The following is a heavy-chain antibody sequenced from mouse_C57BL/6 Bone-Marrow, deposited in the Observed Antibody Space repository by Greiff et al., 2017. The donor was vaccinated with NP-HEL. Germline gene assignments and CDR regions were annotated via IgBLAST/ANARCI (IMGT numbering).Heavy chain of an antibody. J-gene: IGHJ1*03. CDR1: GYTFTSYW. CDR2: IYPSDSET. V-gene: IGHV1-61*01. CDR3: AREGIQYDGSSRYFDV. Sequence: QVQLQQPGAELVRPGSSVKLSCKASGYTFTSYWMDWVKQRPGQGLEWIGNIYPSDSETHYNQKFKDKATLTVDKSSSTAYMQLSSLTSEDSAVYYCAREGIQYDGSSRYFDVWGTGTTVTVSS. D-gene: IGHD1-1*01.